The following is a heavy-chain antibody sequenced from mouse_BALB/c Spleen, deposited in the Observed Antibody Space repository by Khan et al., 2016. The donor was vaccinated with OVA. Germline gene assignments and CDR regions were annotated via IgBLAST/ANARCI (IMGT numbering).Heavy chain of an antibody. V-gene: IGHV1S137*01. D-gene: IGHD1-3*01. J-gene: IGHJ3*01. CDR3: ERGGGGTRFAY. Sequence: QVRLQQSGAELVRPGVSVKISCKGSGYTFTDFTMHWVKQSLAKSLEWIGVINTYYGDATYNQKFKGKATMTVDKSSSTVYMELARLTSEDFAIYFCERGGGGTRFAYWGQGTLVTVSA. CDR2: INTYYGDA. CDR1: GYTFTDFT.